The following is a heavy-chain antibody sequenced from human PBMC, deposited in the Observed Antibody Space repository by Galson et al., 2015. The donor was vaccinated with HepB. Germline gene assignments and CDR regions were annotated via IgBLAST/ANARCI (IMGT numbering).Heavy chain of an antibody. D-gene: IGHD3-10*01. CDR1: GLTFSLYA. CDR3: ATRRITMLLHDY. V-gene: IGHV3-30-3*01. CDR2: ISYDGTKK. J-gene: IGHJ4*02. Sequence: SLRLSCAASGLTFSLYAMHWVRQAPRKGLEWVALISYDGTKKYYADSVKGQFTISRDNSRNTLYLQLNNLRADDTAVYYCATRRITMLLHDYWGRGTLVTVSS.